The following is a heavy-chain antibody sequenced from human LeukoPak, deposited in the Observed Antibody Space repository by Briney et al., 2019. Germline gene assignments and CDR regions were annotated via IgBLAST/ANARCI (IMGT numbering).Heavy chain of an antibody. CDR3: ARDPDYGDPDY. CDR1: GGSISSGSYY. J-gene: IGHJ4*02. Sequence: SETLSLTCTVSGGSISSGSYYWSWIRQPAGKGLEWIGRIYTSGSTNYNPSLKSRVTISVDTSKNQFSLKLSSVTAADTAVYYCARDPDYGDPDYWGQGTLVTVSS. D-gene: IGHD4-17*01. V-gene: IGHV4-61*02. CDR2: IYTSGST.